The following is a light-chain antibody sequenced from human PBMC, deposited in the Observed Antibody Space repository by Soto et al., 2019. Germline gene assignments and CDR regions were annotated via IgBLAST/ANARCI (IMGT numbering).Light chain of an antibody. CDR1: SSNIGSNY. CDR3: AAWDDSLRGYV. Sequence: QSVLTQPPSASGTPGQRVTISCSGSSSNIGSNYVYWYQQFPGTAPKLLIYRNNQRPSGVPDRFSGSKSGTSASLAISGLRSEDEADYYCAAWDDSLRGYVFGPGTKLTVL. J-gene: IGLJ1*01. CDR2: RNN. V-gene: IGLV1-47*01.